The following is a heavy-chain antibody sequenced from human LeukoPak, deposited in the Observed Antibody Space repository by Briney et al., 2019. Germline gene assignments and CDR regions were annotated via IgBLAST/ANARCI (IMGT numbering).Heavy chain of an antibody. CDR2: INPNSGGT. J-gene: IGHJ5*02. CDR3: ARGLPATRGWFDP. Sequence: ASVKVSCKASGYTFTAYYMHWVRQAPGQGLEWMGWINPNSGGTNYAQKFQGRVTMTTDTSISTAYMELSRLRADDTAVYYCARGLPATRGWFDPWGQGTLLTVSS. V-gene: IGHV1-2*02. D-gene: IGHD2-21*02. CDR1: GYTFTAYY.